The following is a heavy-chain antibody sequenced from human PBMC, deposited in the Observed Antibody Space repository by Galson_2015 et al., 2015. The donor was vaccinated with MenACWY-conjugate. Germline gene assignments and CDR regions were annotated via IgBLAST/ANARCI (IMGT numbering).Heavy chain of an antibody. J-gene: IGHJ4*02. D-gene: IGHD2-2*01. CDR2: ISSSGTYI. CDR1: GVIFSSYS. Sequence: SLRLSCAASGVIFSSYSINWIRQAPGKGLEWVSSISSSGTYIKYADSVKGRFTISRDNAKNSLYLQMNSLRGDDTAVYYCARDPGSDAPIDHWGQGTLVTVSS. CDR3: ARDPGSDAPIDH. V-gene: IGHV3-21*01.